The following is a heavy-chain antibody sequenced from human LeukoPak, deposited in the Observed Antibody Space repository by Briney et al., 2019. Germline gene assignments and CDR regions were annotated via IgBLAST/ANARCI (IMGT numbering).Heavy chain of an antibody. D-gene: IGHD2-2*01. J-gene: IGHJ1*01. CDR2: ISSSSSYI. V-gene: IGHV3-21*01. Sequence: PGGSLRLSCAASGFTFSSYSMNWVRQAPGKGLEWVSSISSSSSYIYYADSVKGRFTISRDNAKNTLYLQMNSLRAEDTAVYYCARDVVPAAPRPEYFQHWGQGTLVTVSS. CDR1: GFTFSSYS. CDR3: ARDVVPAAPRPEYFQH.